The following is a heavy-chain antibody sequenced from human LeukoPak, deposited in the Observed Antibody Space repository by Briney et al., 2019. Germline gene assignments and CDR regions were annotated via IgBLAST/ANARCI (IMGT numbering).Heavy chain of an antibody. CDR3: AKLIYSYYYYGVDV. J-gene: IGHJ6*02. D-gene: IGHD2-21*01. CDR1: GFTFSSYA. V-gene: IGHV3-23*01. Sequence: GGSLRLSCAASGFTFSSYAMNWVRQAPGKGLGWVSSISGSGGSTYYADSAKGRFTFSRDNSRNTMYLQMNSLGAEDTAVYYCAKLIYSYYYYGVDVWGQGTTVTVSS. CDR2: ISGSGGST.